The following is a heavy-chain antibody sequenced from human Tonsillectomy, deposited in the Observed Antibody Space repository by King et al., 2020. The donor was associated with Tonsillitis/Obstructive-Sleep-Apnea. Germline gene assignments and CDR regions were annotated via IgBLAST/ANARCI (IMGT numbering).Heavy chain of an antibody. CDR3: AADSPGDYGDSRNNF. CDR2: IVAGSGNT. Sequence: QLVQSGPEVKKPGTSVKVSCKASGFTFTSSAVQWVRQARGQLLEWIGWIVAGSGNTNYAQKFQERVTITRDMSTSTAYMELSSLSSEDTAVYYCAADSPGDYGDSRNNFWGQGTLVTVSS. V-gene: IGHV1-58*01. J-gene: IGHJ4*02. D-gene: IGHD4-17*01. CDR1: GFTFTSSA.